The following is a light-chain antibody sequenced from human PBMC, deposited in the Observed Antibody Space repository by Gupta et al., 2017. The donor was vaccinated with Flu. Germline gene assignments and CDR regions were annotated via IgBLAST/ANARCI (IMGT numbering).Light chain of an antibody. CDR2: ITD. Sequence: SVLTQPPLATRAQGQRVTISCSVSTSNIGINTVNWYQQLPGTAPKLLIYITDQRPSAVPDRFSGSKSGASASLAISGLQSEDEADYYCAAWDDSLNGWVFGGGTKLTVL. J-gene: IGLJ3*02. CDR1: TSNIGINT. CDR3: AAWDDSLNGWV. V-gene: IGLV1-44*01.